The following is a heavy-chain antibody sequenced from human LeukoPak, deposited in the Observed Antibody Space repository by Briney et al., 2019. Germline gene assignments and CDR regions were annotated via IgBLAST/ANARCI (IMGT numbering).Heavy chain of an antibody. CDR1: GGSISSYY. CDR3: ARHGRSSRLQNTIYFFDF. D-gene: IGHD6-13*01. Sequence: SETLSLTCTVSGGSISSYYWSWIRQPPGKGLEWIGYIYYSGSTNYNPSLKSRVTISVDTSKNQFSLKLSSVTAADTAVYYCARHGRSSRLQNTIYFFDFWGQGTLVTVSS. CDR2: IYYSGST. J-gene: IGHJ4*02. V-gene: IGHV4-59*08.